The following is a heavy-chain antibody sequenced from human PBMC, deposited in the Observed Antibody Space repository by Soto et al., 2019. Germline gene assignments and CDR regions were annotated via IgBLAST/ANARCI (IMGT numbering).Heavy chain of an antibody. J-gene: IGHJ4*02. V-gene: IGHV4-30-4*01. CDR3: ARDYRSGYDN. CDR1: GGSVSSGDYY. CDR2: VYYTGGS. Sequence: SETLSLTCTVSGGSVSSGDYYWSWIRQPPGKGLEWIAYVYYTGGSYYNPSLKSRATISIDTSKNQFSLKMNSVTAADTAVYYCARDYRSGYDNWGQGVLVTGSS. D-gene: IGHD6-19*01.